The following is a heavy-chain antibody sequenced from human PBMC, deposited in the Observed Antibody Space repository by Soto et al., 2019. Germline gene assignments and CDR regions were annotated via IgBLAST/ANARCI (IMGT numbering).Heavy chain of an antibody. J-gene: IGHJ5*02. Sequence: PSETLSLTCTVSGGSISSGGYYWSWIRQHPGKGLEWIGYIYYSGSTYYNPSLKSRVTISVDTSKNQFSLKLSSVTAADTAVYYCARFYYDSSGSLTGWFEPWGQGTLVTVSS. CDR1: GGSISSGGYY. CDR3: ARFYYDSSGSLTGWFEP. CDR2: IYYSGST. V-gene: IGHV4-31*03. D-gene: IGHD3-22*01.